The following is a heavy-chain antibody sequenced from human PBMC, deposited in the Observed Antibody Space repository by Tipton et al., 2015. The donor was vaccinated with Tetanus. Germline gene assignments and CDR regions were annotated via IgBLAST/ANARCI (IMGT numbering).Heavy chain of an antibody. J-gene: IGHJ4*02. CDR3: AGVTAQRTELYFDH. Sequence: LRLSCTVSGGSVSGGDYHWSWIRQPPGKGLEWIGYVYYTGSTNHNPSLKSRVTISMDRSKNQISLQLTSVTAADTAVYFCAGVTAQRTELYFDHWGQGTLVTVSS. CDR1: GGSVSGGDYH. V-gene: IGHV4-61*08. D-gene: IGHD6-13*01. CDR2: VYYTGST.